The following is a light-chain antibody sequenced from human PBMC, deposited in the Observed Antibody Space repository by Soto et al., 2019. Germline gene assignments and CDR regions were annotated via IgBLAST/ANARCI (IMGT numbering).Light chain of an antibody. Sequence: IQLTQSPSSLSASVGDRVTITFLASQGISSYLGWYQQKPGKAPNPLIYDASTLHSGVPSRFSGGGSGTDFTLTISSLQPEDFATYYCQQVNVYPSTFGGGTKVDIK. V-gene: IGKV1-9*01. J-gene: IGKJ4*01. CDR1: QGISSY. CDR2: DAS. CDR3: QQVNVYPST.